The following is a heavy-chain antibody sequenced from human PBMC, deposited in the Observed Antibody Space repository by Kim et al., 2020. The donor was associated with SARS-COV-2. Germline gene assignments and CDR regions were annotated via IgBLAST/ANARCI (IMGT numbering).Heavy chain of an antibody. J-gene: IGHJ4*02. CDR1: GFTFSSYA. V-gene: IGHV3-23*01. Sequence: GGSLRLSCAASGFTFSSYAMSWVRQAPGKGLEWVSAISGSGGSTYYADSVKGRFTISRDNSKNTLYLQMNSLRAEDTAVYYCAKDSPKTPYYDISGVGIGGNYWGQGTLVAVSA. CDR3: AKDSPKTPYYDISGVGIGGNY. D-gene: IGHD3-9*01. CDR2: ISGSGGST.